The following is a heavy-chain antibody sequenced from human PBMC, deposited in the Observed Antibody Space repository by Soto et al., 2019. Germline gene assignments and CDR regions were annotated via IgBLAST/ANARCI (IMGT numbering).Heavy chain of an antibody. Sequence: GGSLRLSCAACGCTFSSYAMSWVRQAPGKGLEWVSSISGSGGSTYYADSVKGRFTISRDNSQNTLYLQMNSLRAEDTAVYYCAKKVDCSGGSCFYYYGMDVGGQGTTVT. CDR2: ISGSGGST. J-gene: IGHJ6*02. CDR1: GCTFSSYA. V-gene: IGHV3-23*01. D-gene: IGHD2-15*01. CDR3: AKKVDCSGGSCFYYYGMDV.